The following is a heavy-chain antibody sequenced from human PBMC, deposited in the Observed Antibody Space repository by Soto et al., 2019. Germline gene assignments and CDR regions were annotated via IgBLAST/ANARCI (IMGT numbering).Heavy chain of an antibody. CDR2: IYWDDDK. J-gene: IGHJ5*02. D-gene: IGHD3-9*01. CDR3: AHLRITIFLEYDWFDP. Sequence: QITLKESGPPLVQPTQTLTLTCTFSGFSLSTSGVGVGWIRQPPGKALERLALIYWDDDKRYSPSLKSRLTITKDTSKNQVVPTMTNMYPLDTATYYCAHLRITIFLEYDWFDPWGQGTLVTVSS. V-gene: IGHV2-5*02. CDR1: GFSLSTSGVG.